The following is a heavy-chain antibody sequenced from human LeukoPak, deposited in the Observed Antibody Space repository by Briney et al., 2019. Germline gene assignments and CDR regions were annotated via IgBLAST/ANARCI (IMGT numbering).Heavy chain of an antibody. Sequence: PGGSLRLSCAASGFTFSTYEMHWVRQAPGKGLEWVSYISSSSNTVYYVDSVKGRFTISRDNAKNSLYLQMNSLIAEDTAVYYCARENGKDPYYSDGMHVGGKGTTVTVS. D-gene: IGHD2-8*01. CDR1: GFTFSTYE. J-gene: IGHJ6*04. CDR3: ARENGKDPYYSDGMHV. V-gene: IGHV3-48*03. CDR2: ISSSSNTV.